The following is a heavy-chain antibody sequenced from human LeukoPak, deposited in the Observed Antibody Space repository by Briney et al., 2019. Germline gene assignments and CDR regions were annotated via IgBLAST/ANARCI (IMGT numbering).Heavy chain of an antibody. Sequence: SETLSLTCTVSGGSISNYYWSWIRQPPGKGLEWSGYISYSGSTNYNPSLRSRVTISVDTSKNQFSLKLSSVTAADTAAYYCARGPLTIEDNALVVWGQGTTVTVSS. CDR1: GGSISNYY. J-gene: IGHJ6*02. D-gene: IGHD3-10*01. V-gene: IGHV4-59*01. CDR2: ISYSGST. CDR3: ARGPLTIEDNALVV.